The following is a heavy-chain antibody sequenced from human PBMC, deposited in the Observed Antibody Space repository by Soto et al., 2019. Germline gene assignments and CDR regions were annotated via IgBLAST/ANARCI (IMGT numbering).Heavy chain of an antibody. CDR1: GFTFSSYW. CDR2: IKPDGSEK. Sequence: GGSLILSCASSGFTFSSYWMSWVRQAPGKGLEWVANIKPDGSEKWYVDSVKGRFTISRDNAKNSLYLQMNSLRAEDTAVYYCXRGDYYDNAGPFSDAFDIWGQGTMVTVSS. D-gene: IGHD3-22*01. J-gene: IGHJ3*02. CDR3: XRGDYYDNAGPFSDAFDI. V-gene: IGHV3-7*04.